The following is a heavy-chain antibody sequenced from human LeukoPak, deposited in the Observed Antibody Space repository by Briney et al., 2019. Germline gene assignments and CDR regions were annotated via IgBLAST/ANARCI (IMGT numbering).Heavy chain of an antibody. Sequence: GGSLRLSCAASGFTFSSYGMHWVRQAPGKGLEWVAFIRYDGSNKYYADSVKGRFTISRDNSKNTLYLQMNSLRPEDTAVYYCAKIRNYDFDYWGQGTLVTVSS. J-gene: IGHJ4*02. CDR2: IRYDGSNK. CDR3: AKIRNYDFDY. CDR1: GFTFSSYG. V-gene: IGHV3-30*02. D-gene: IGHD1-7*01.